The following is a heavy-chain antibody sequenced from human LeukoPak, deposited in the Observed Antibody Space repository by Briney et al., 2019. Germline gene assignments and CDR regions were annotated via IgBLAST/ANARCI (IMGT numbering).Heavy chain of an antibody. CDR3: ARETRWELFDY. D-gene: IGHD1-26*01. J-gene: IGHJ4*02. V-gene: IGHV3-48*04. CDR2: INSASFLI. Sequence: GGSLRLSCAASGFTFSSYSMNWVRQAPGKGLEWVSYINSASFLIHYADSVKGRFTLSRDNAKNSLFLQMNSLRAEDTAVYYCARETRWELFDYWGQGILVTVSS. CDR1: GFTFSSYS.